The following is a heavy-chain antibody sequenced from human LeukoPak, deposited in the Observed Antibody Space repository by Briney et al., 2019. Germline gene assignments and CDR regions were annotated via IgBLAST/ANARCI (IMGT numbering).Heavy chain of an antibody. J-gene: IGHJ5*02. CDR1: GGTFSSYA. CDR2: ISPDTGNT. V-gene: IGHV1-8*02. CDR3: ARGPRFDP. Sequence: ASVKVSCKPSGGTFSSYAISWVRQAPGQGLEWLGYISPDTGNTGYAQKFQGRVTMTRDTSISTAYMELSSLSPEDTAVYYCARGPRFDPWGQGTLVTVSS.